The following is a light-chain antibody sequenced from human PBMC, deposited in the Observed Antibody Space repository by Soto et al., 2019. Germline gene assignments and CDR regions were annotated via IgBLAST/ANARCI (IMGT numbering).Light chain of an antibody. CDR3: QHYDGSPPWA. CDR2: DAS. J-gene: IGKJ1*01. V-gene: IGKV1-5*01. Sequence: DIQMTQSPSTLSASVGDRVTITCRASQSISSWLAWYQQKPGKAPKLLIYDASSLESGVPSRFSGSGSGTEFTLTISSLQPDDFAVYWCQHYDGSPPWAFGPGTKVE. CDR1: QSISSW.